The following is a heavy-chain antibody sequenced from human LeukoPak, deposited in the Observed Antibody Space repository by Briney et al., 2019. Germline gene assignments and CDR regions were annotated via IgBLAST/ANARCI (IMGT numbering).Heavy chain of an antibody. V-gene: IGHV5-51*01. CDR2: IYPGDSDT. CDR1: GYSFTSYW. J-gene: IGHJ6*02. CDR3: AREPDHCSSTSCYNQNYYYYGMDV. D-gene: IGHD2-2*02. Sequence: GESLKISCKGSGYSFTSYWIGWVRPMPGKGLGWMGIIYPGDSDTRYSPSFQGQVTISADKSISTAYLQWSSLKASDTAMYYCAREPDHCSSTSCYNQNYYYYGMDVWGQGTTVTVSS.